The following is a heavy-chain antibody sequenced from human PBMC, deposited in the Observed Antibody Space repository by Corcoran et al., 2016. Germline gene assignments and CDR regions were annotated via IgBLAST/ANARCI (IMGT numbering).Heavy chain of an antibody. CDR2: ISFSGST. Sequence: QVQLQESGPGLVKPSETLSLTCAVSGGSVRSGNFFWSWIRQPPGKGLEWIGYISFSGSTDYNPSLKSRVTISVDTSKNQFSLNLRSVTAADTAVYYCARGNYVWSLGHQWGQGTLVTVSS. CDR1: GGSVRSGNFF. V-gene: IGHV4-61*01. J-gene: IGHJ4*02. CDR3: ARGNYVWSLGHQ. D-gene: IGHD3-9*01.